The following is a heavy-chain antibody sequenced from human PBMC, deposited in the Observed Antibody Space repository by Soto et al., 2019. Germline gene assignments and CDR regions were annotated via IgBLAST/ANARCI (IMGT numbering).Heavy chain of an antibody. Sequence: QVQLVQSGAEVKKPGSSVKVSCKASGGTFSNYPISWVRQAPGQRLEWMGGIIPIFGTVNYAQKFQGRVTITADESTSTAYMELSSLRSEDTAVYYCARGNHRWLQLWYFDLWGRGTLVTVSS. CDR1: GGTFSNYP. CDR2: IIPIFGTV. V-gene: IGHV1-69*12. J-gene: IGHJ2*01. D-gene: IGHD5-12*01. CDR3: ARGNHRWLQLWYFDL.